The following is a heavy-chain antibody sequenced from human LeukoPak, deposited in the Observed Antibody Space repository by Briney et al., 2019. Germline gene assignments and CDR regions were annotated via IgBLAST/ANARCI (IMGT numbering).Heavy chain of an antibody. Sequence: ASVKVSCKASGYAFTGYYMHWVRQAPGQGLEWMGIINPSGGSTSYAQKFQGRVTMTRDTSTSTVYMELSSLRSEDTAVYYCARGSFWSPDYYDSSGYYYWGQGTLVTVSS. D-gene: IGHD3-22*01. J-gene: IGHJ4*02. CDR3: ARGSFWSPDYYDSSGYYY. CDR1: GYAFTGYY. CDR2: INPSGGST. V-gene: IGHV1-46*01.